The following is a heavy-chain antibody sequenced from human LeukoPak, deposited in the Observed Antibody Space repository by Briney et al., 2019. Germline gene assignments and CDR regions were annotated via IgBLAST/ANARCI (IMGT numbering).Heavy chain of an antibody. J-gene: IGHJ4*02. Sequence: GGSLRLSCAVSGFTFSNYNMNWVRQAPGKGLEWVSHISSDSSTIYYADSVKGRFTISRDNAKNSLCLQMNSLRNEDTAVYYCARDRCSSGSCYFDYWGQGTLVTVSS. CDR3: ARDRCSSGSCYFDY. CDR2: ISSDSSTI. V-gene: IGHV3-48*02. CDR1: GFTFSNYN. D-gene: IGHD2-15*01.